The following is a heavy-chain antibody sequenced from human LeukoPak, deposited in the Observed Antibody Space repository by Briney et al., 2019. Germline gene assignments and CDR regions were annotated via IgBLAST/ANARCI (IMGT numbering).Heavy chain of an antibody. V-gene: IGHV3-48*04. D-gene: IGHD3-9*01. CDR3: ARDYFDWQPLPLDY. CDR2: ISSSSSTI. J-gene: IGHJ4*02. CDR1: GFTFSSYS. Sequence: GGSLRLSCAASGFTFSSYSMNWVRQAPGKGLEWVSYISSSSSTIYYADSVKGRFTISRDNARNSLYLQMNSLRVEDTAVYYCARDYFDWQPLPLDYWGQGTLVTVSS.